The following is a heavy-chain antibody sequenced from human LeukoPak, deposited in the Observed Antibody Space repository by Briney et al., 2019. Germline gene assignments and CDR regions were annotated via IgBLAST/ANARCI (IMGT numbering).Heavy chain of an antibody. V-gene: IGHV1-18*01. Sequence: ASVKVSCKASGYTFTSYGISWVRQAPGQGLEWMGWISAYNGNTNYAQKLQGRVTMTTDTSTSTAYMELRSLRSDDTAVYYCARVGGYYGPADTNYYYHMDVWGKGTTVTVSS. D-gene: IGHD3-22*01. CDR1: GYTFTSYG. CDR2: ISAYNGNT. J-gene: IGHJ6*03. CDR3: ARVGGYYGPADTNYYYHMDV.